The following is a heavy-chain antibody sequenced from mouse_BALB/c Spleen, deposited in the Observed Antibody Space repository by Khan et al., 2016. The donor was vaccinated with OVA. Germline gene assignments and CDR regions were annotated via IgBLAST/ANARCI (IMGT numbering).Heavy chain of an antibody. D-gene: IGHD1-1*01. CDR1: GYIFTDYY. CDR3: VRGNYYGSTSWFGY. CDR2: IYPGNGNT. J-gene: IGHJ3*02. V-gene: IGHV1-84*02. Sequence: VQLQESGPELVNPGASVKISCKASGYIFTDYYINWVKQKPGQGLEWIGWIYPGNGNTKYNENFKGKATLTVDTSSSTAYMQLSSLTSEDTAVYFCVRGNYYGSTSWFGYWGQGTLVTVST.